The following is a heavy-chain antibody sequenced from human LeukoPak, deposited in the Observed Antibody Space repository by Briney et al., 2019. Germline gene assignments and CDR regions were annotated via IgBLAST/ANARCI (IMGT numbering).Heavy chain of an antibody. CDR1: GGSTRIYN. CDR2: IYINVTT. Sequence: PSGTLSLTPRVSGGSTRIYNWSCIRQRPRKGEEWSGRIYINVTTNYNPSLKSRVTMSVDTSMNPPSLKLSSVTAADTAVYYCARGVTTSRFLDNWGQGTLVTVSS. CDR3: ARGVTTSRFLDN. V-gene: IGHV4-4*07. D-gene: IGHD4-11*01. J-gene: IGHJ4*02.